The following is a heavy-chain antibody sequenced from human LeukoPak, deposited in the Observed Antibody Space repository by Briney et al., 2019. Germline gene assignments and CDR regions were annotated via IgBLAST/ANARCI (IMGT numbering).Heavy chain of an antibody. Sequence: SETLSLTCTVSGGSISSYYWSWIRQPPVKGLEWIGYIYYSGSTNYNPSLKSRVTISVDTSKNQFSLKLSSVTAADTAVYYCSRYTIWGCHYAFDIWGQGTMVTVSS. CDR2: IYYSGST. D-gene: IGHD3-3*01. CDR1: GGSISSYY. J-gene: IGHJ3*02. CDR3: SRYTIWGCHYAFDI. V-gene: IGHV4-59*08.